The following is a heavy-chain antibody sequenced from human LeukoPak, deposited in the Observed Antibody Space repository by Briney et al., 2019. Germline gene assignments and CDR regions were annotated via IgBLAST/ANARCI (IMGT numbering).Heavy chain of an antibody. J-gene: IGHJ4*02. CDR2: IYYSGST. D-gene: IGHD6-13*01. CDR1: GGSISSGGYY. Sequence: PSQTLSLTCTVSGGSISSGGYYWSWIRQHPGRGLEWIGYIYYSGSTYYNPSLKSRVTISAGTSKNQFSLTLSSATAADTAVYYCARARSAAGNFDYWGQGTLVTVSS. V-gene: IGHV4-31*03. CDR3: ARARSAAGNFDY.